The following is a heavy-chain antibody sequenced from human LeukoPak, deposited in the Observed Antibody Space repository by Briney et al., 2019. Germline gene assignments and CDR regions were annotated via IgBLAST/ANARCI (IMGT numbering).Heavy chain of an antibody. D-gene: IGHD2-2*01. CDR3: ARESDGCSSTSCYDQGAFDI. CDR2: ISAYNSAYNGNT. V-gene: IGHV1-18*01. CDR1: GYTFINYG. Sequence: ASVKVSCKASGYTFINYGITWVRQAPGQGLEWMGWISAYNSAYNGNTHYAQKLQGRVTMTTDASTNTGYMELRSLRSEDTAVYYCARESDGCSSTSCYDQGAFDIWGQGTIVTVSS. J-gene: IGHJ3*02.